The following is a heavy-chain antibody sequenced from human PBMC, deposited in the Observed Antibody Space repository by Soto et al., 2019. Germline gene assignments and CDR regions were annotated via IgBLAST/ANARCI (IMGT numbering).Heavy chain of an antibody. Sequence: EVQLVESGGGLVQPGGSLRLSCAASKISINNYWMSWVRQAPGKGLEWVANIRGDGHETRYVDSVKGRFAISRDNALNFPGLQIECLRVEDTAIYYCVRDGDVCSGSDCFRHFSYWGQGTLVTVSS. CDR1: KISINNYW. D-gene: IGHD2-21*02. CDR3: VRDGDVCSGSDCFRHFSY. CDR2: IRGDGHET. V-gene: IGHV3-7*03. J-gene: IGHJ4*02.